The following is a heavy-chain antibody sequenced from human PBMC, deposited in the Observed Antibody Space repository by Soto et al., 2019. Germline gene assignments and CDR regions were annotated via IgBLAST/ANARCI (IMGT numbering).Heavy chain of an antibody. V-gene: IGHV4-34*01. D-gene: IGHD3-22*01. CDR2: INHSGST. Sequence: SETLSLTCAVYGGSFSGYYWSWIRQPPGKGLEWIGEINHSGSTNYNPSLKSRVTISVDTSKNQFSLKLSSVTAADTAVYYCARGLPGYDDSSGYNWGAAFDIWGQGTMVTVS. J-gene: IGHJ3*02. CDR1: GGSFSGYY. CDR3: ARGLPGYDDSSGYNWGAAFDI.